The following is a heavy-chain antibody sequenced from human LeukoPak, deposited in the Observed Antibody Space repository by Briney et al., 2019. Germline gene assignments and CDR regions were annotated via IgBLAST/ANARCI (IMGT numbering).Heavy chain of an antibody. V-gene: IGHV3-30*03. D-gene: IGHD3-3*01. J-gene: IGHJ4*02. CDR1: GFTFSSYG. CDR2: ISYDGSNK. Sequence: GGSLRLSCAASGFTFSSYGMHWVRQAPGKGLEWVAVISYDGSNKYYADSVKGRFTISRDNSKNTLYLQMDSLTAEDTAVYSCARDRSGSHDFSSGSDCWGQGTLVTVSS. CDR3: ARDRSGSHDFSSGSDC.